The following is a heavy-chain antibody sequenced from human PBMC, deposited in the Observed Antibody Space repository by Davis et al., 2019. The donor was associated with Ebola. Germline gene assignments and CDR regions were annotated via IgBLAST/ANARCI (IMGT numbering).Heavy chain of an antibody. D-gene: IGHD3-3*01. CDR2: IIPIFGTA. Sequence: SVKVSCKASGGTFSSYAISWVRQAPGQGLEWMGGIIPIFGTANYAQKFQGRVTITADKSTSTAYMELSSLRSEDTAVYYCAREGSGFWSGSPLDYWGQGTLVTVSS. V-gene: IGHV1-69*06. J-gene: IGHJ4*02. CDR3: AREGSGFWSGSPLDY. CDR1: GGTFSSYA.